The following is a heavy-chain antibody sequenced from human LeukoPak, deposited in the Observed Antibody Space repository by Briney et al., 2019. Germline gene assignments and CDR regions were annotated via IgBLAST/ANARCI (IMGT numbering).Heavy chain of an antibody. CDR2: INHTGST. J-gene: IGHJ4*02. CDR1: GGSFRVYH. CDR3: ARGPIVVVNRFFDY. Sequence: SETLSLTCTVYGGSFRVYHWTWIRQSPGKGLEWIGEINHTGSTNYNPSLKSRVTISVDKSKSQFSLRLNSLDAADKAMYYCARGPIVVVNRFFDYWGQGTLVTVSS. D-gene: IGHD2-21*01. V-gene: IGHV4-34*01.